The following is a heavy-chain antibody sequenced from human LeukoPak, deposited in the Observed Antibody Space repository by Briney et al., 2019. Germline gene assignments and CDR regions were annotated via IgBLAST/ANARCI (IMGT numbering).Heavy chain of an antibody. Sequence: GQGVPISCKVSRYSFPHYWIGWVGPISGKGLEWMGIIYFDDYDTKYSPSVEGQDTISTDKTISTAYLQWRSLKGSDTAMYYCARSGRLGYCSGCSCFRWDYWGQGTLVTVSS. CDR2: IYFDDYDT. CDR1: RYSFPHYW. D-gene: IGHD2-15*01. V-gene: IGHV5-51*01. CDR3: ARSGRLGYCSGCSCFRWDY. J-gene: IGHJ4*02.